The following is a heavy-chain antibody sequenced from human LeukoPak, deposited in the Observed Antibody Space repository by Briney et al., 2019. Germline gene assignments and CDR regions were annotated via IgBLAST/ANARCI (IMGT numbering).Heavy chain of an antibody. D-gene: IGHD2-15*01. J-gene: IGHJ4*02. CDR2: INHSGST. V-gene: IGHV4-34*01. CDR1: GGSFSGYY. CDR3: ARGSRGPYCSGGSCYPAGDFDY. Sequence: SETLSLTCAVYGGSFSGYYWSWIRQPPGKGLEWVGEINHSGSTNYNPSLKSRVTISVDTSKNQFSLKLSSVTAADTAVYYCARGSRGPYCSGGSCYPAGDFDYWGQGTLVTVSS.